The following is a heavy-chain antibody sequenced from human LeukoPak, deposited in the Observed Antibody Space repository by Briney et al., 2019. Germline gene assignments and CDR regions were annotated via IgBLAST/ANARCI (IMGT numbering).Heavy chain of an antibody. CDR1: GFTFSRHG. CDR3: AKVTGRQQIIELFDY. J-gene: IGHJ4*02. D-gene: IGHD3-10*01. V-gene: IGHV3-30*18. CDR2: ISYDGSNN. Sequence: GGSLRLSCAASGFTFSRHGIHWVRQAPGKGLEWVAVISYDGSNNYYAGSVKGRFTNSRDHPQNALYLQSNNLRPEDTAMYYCAKVTGRQQIIELFDYWGQGTLVTVSS.